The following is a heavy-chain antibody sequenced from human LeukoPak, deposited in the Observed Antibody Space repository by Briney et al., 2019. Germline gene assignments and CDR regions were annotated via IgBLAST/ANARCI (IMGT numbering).Heavy chain of an antibody. V-gene: IGHV3-11*06. J-gene: IGHJ4*02. Sequence: GGSLRHSCAASGFTFSDYYMSWIRQAPGKGLEWVSFISSSSSYIYYADSVKGRFTISRDNAKNSLYLQMNSLRAEDTAVYYCASLWFGESDYWGQGTLVTVSS. CDR2: ISSSSSYI. CDR3: ASLWFGESDY. D-gene: IGHD3-10*01. CDR1: GFTFSDYY.